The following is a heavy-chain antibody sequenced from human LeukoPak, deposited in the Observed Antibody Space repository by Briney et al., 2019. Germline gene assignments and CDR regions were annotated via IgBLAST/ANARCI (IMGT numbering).Heavy chain of an antibody. D-gene: IGHD6-6*01. CDR1: GFTFSDYY. V-gene: IGHV3-11*01. J-gene: IGHJ4*02. Sequence: GGSLRLPCAASGFTFSDYYMSWIRQAPGKGLEWVSYISSSGSTIYYADSVKGRFTISRDNDKNSLYLQMNSLRAEDTAVYYCARDSGASSSRLPFDYWGQGTLVTVSS. CDR2: ISSSGSTI. CDR3: ARDSGASSSRLPFDY.